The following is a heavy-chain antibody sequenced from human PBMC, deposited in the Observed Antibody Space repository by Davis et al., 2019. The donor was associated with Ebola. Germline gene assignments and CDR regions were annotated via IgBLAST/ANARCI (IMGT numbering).Heavy chain of an antibody. CDR2: VSWDGYST. CDR3: AKGAYTYHQFFFDY. J-gene: IGHJ4*02. CDR1: GFTFDGYT. V-gene: IGHV3-43*01. D-gene: IGHD2-2*02. Sequence: GGSLRLSCTASGFTFDGYTMHWVRQSPGKGLEWVSLVSWDGYSTYYAESVKGRFTISRDNNKNSLYLQLNSLRTEDTAFYYCAKGAYTYHQFFFDYWGQGTLVTVSS.